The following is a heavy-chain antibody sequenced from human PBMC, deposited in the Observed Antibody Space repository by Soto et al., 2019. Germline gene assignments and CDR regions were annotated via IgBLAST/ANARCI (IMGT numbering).Heavy chain of an antibody. V-gene: IGHV3-23*01. CDR2: ISGSGGST. Sequence: EVQLLESGGGLVQPGGSLRLSCAASGFTFSSYAMSWVRQAPGKGLEWVSAISGSGGSTYYADPVKGRFTISRDNSKNTLYLQMNSLRAEDTAVYYCANLFGVYAIKDWFDPWGQGTLVTVSS. D-gene: IGHD2-8*01. CDR1: GFTFSSYA. CDR3: ANLFGVYAIKDWFDP. J-gene: IGHJ5*02.